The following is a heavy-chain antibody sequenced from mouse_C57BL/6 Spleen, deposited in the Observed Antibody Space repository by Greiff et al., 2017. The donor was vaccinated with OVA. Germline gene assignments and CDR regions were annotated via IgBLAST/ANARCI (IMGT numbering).Heavy chain of an antibody. CDR1: GYTFTDYE. J-gene: IGHJ2*01. CDR3: TRGGLKAFDY. V-gene: IGHV1-15*01. Sequence: QVQLQQSGAELVRPGASVTLSCKASGYTFTDYEMHWVKQTPVHGLEWIGAIDPETGGTAYNQKFKGKAILTADKSSSTAYMELRSLTSEDSAVYYCTRGGLKAFDYWGQGTTLTVSP. D-gene: IGHD1-3*01. CDR2: IDPETGGT.